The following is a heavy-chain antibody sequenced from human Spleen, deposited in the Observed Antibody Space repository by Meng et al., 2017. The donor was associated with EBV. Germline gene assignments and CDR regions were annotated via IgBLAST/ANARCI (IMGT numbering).Heavy chain of an antibody. CDR3: ARSRATATMDGFAY. D-gene: IGHD4-17*01. CDR1: GGTFSSYA. J-gene: IGHJ4*02. Sequence: QVQLVQSGAEVKKPXXPXKVXCXTSGGTFSSYAISWVRQAPGQGLEWMGGIIPIFGTAHYAQKFQGRITIIADESTSTAYMELSSLRYEDTALYYCARSRATATMDGFAYWGQGTLVTVSS. V-gene: IGHV1-69*01. CDR2: IIPIFGTA.